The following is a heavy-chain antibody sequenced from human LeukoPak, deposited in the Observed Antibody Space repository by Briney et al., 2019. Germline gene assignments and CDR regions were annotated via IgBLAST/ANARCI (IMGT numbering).Heavy chain of an antibody. Sequence: GGSLRLSCAASGFTFSSYAMSWVRQAPGKGLEWVSAISGSGGSTYYADSVKGRFTISRDNAKNTVYLQMNNLRAEDTAVYYCARAKPADFDLWGRGTLVTVSS. V-gene: IGHV3-23*01. J-gene: IGHJ2*01. CDR2: ISGSGGST. CDR3: ARAKPADFDL. CDR1: GFTFSSYA.